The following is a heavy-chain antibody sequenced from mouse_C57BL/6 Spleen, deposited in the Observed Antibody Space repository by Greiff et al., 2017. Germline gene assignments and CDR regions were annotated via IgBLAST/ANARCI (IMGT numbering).Heavy chain of an antibody. J-gene: IGHJ4*01. Sequence: QVQLQQPGAELVKPGASVKLSCKASGYTFTSYWMHWVKQRPGKGLEWIGMIHPNSGSTNYNEKFKSKATLSVDKSSSTAYMQLSSLTAEDSAVYYCARSGNYGNLYYYAMDYWGQGTSVTVTS. CDR1: GYTFTSYW. CDR3: ARSGNYGNLYYYAMDY. V-gene: IGHV1-64*01. D-gene: IGHD2-1*01. CDR2: IHPNSGST.